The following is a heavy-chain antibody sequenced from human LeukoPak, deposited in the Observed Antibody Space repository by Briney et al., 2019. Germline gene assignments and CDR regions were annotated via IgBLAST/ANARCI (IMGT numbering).Heavy chain of an antibody. Sequence: GGSLRLSCTASGFTLSSYAMHWVRQAPGKGLEWVAVMSDDGTTKYYADSVKGRFTISRDNSKNTLYLQMNSLRAEDTAVYYCARDPNHFWSDSPDYWGQGTLVTVSS. CDR2: MSDDGTTK. J-gene: IGHJ4*02. V-gene: IGHV3-30-3*01. D-gene: IGHD3-3*02. CDR3: ARDPNHFWSDSPDY. CDR1: GFTLSSYA.